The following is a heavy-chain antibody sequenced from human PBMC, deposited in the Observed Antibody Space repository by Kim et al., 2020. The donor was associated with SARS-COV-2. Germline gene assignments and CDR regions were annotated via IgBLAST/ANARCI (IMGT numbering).Heavy chain of an antibody. CDR3: ARDVGHTYGPYYFDH. V-gene: IGHV4-31*03. CDR2: IYYSGGT. Sequence: SETLSLTCTVSGDSISTSGHNYSWIRQHPGKGLVWNGYIYYSGGTHYNPSLKSRITMSIDTSKNHFSLSLSPVTAADTAVYCCARDVGHTYGPYYFDHWGQGLLVTVSP. J-gene: IGHJ4*02. D-gene: IGHD5-18*01. CDR1: GDSISTSGHN.